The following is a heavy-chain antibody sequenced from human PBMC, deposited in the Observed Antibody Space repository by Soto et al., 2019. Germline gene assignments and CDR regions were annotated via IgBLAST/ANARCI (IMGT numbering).Heavy chain of an antibody. CDR1: GFTFSSYS. V-gene: IGHV3-21*01. D-gene: IGHD2-15*01. J-gene: IGHJ4*02. CDR2: ISSSSSYI. CDR3: ARDGGYCSGGSCASEYYFDY. Sequence: GGSLRLSCAASGFTFSSYSMNWVRQAPGKGLEWVSSISSSSSYIYYADSVKGRFTISRDNAKNSLYPQMNSLRAEDTAVYYCARDGGYCSGGSCASEYYFDYWGQGTLVTVSS.